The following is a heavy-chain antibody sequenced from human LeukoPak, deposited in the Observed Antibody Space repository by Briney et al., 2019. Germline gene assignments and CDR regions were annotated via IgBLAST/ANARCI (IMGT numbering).Heavy chain of an antibody. CDR2: IKQDGSEK. Sequence: GGSLRLSCAASGFTFSSYWMSWVRQAPGKGLEWVANIKQDGSEKYYVDSVKGRFTISRDNAKNSLYLQMNSLRAEDTAVYYCASRGYSGHARAFDIWGQGTMVTVSS. CDR3: ASRGYSGHARAFDI. CDR1: GFTFSSYW. J-gene: IGHJ3*02. V-gene: IGHV3-7*01. D-gene: IGHD5-12*01.